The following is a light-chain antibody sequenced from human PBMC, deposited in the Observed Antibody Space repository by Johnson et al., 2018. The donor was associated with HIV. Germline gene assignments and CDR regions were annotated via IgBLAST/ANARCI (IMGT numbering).Light chain of an antibody. CDR1: SSNIGNNY. J-gene: IGLJ1*01. CDR2: ENN. V-gene: IGLV1-51*02. CDR3: GTWDSSLSAGIV. Sequence: QSVLTQPPSVSAAPGQKVTISCSGSSSNIGNNYVSWYQQLPGTAPKLLIYENNKRPSWIPDRFSGSKSGTSATLGITGLQTGDEADYYCGTWDSSLSAGIVFGTGTKVTVL.